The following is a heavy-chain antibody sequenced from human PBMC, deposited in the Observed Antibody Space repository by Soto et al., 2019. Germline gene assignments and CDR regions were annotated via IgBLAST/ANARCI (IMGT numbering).Heavy chain of an antibody. CDR3: ARQKPTYYYDSSGYPHGYYYGMDV. V-gene: IGHV5-51*01. CDR2: IYPGDSDI. D-gene: IGHD3-22*01. CDR1: GYSFTSYW. Sequence: PGESLKISCKGSGYSFTSYWIAWVRQVPGKGLELMGVIYPGDSDIRYSPSFQGQVTISADKSISTAYLQWSSLKASDSAMYFCARQKPTYYYDSSGYPHGYYYGMDVWGQGTTVTVSS. J-gene: IGHJ6*02.